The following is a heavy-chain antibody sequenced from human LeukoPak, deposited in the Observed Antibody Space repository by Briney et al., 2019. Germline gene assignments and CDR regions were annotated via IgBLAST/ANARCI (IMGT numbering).Heavy chain of an antibody. CDR3: ARGVLAV. CDR2: INHSGST. CDR1: GGSFSGYY. Sequence: SETLSLTCAVYGGSFSGYYWSWIRQPPGKGLEWIGEINHSGSTNYNPSLKSRVTISVDTSKNQFSLKLSSVTAADTAVYYCARGVLAVWGKGTTVTVSS. J-gene: IGHJ6*04. V-gene: IGHV4-34*01.